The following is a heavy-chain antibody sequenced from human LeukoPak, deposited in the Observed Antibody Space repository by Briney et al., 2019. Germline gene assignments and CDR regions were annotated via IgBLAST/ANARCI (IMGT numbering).Heavy chain of an antibody. Sequence: GGSLRLSCAASGFTFSSYAMHWVRQAPGKGLEWVAVISYDGSNKYYADSVKGRFTISRDNSKNTLYLQMNSPRAEDTAVYYCARDRGDGYNYFDYWGQGTLVTVSS. V-gene: IGHV3-30-3*01. CDR1: GFTFSSYA. CDR2: ISYDGSNK. D-gene: IGHD5-24*01. CDR3: ARDRGDGYNYFDY. J-gene: IGHJ4*02.